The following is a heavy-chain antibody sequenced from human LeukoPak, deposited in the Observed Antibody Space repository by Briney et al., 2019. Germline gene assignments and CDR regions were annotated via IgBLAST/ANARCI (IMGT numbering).Heavy chain of an antibody. D-gene: IGHD3-10*01. V-gene: IGHV3-53*01. CDR2: IYSGGST. CDR3: ARSYYGSGSYYFDY. J-gene: IGHJ4*02. Sequence: GGSLRLSCAASGFTVSSNYMSWVRQAPGKGLEWVSVIYSGGSTYYADSVRGRFTISRDNSKNTLYLQMNSLRAEDTAVYYCARSYYGSGSYYFDYWGQGTLVTVSS. CDR1: GFTVSSNY.